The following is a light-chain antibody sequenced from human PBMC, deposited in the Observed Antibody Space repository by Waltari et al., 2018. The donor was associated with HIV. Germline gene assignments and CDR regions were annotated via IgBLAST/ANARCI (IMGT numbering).Light chain of an antibody. J-gene: IGLJ3*02. CDR3: RSYSRTNTWV. CDR2: AVN. CDR1: TRDIGTYDH. V-gene: IGLV2-14*01. Sequence: QSALTQPDSVSGSPGQSITISCTGTTRDIGTYDHVPWYQQHPGKAPKLIIFAVNNRPSGISDRFSGSKSANVASLSISGLQAADEADYYCRSYSRTNTWVFGGGTRLTVL.